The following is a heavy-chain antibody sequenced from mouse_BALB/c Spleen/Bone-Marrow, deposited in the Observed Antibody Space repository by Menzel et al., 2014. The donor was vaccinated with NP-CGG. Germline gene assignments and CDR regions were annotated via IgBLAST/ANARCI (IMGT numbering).Heavy chain of an antibody. CDR1: GFTLTDYY. Sequence: EVKLEESGGGLVQPGGSLRLSCAPSGFTLTDYYMSWVRQPPGKALEWLGFIRNKANGYTTEYSASVKGRFTISRDNSQSILYLQMNTLRAEDSATYYCARDEKVRIYWYFDVWGAGTTVTVSS. J-gene: IGHJ1*01. D-gene: IGHD2-14*01. CDR2: IRNKANGYTT. V-gene: IGHV7-3*02. CDR3: ARDEKVRIYWYFDV.